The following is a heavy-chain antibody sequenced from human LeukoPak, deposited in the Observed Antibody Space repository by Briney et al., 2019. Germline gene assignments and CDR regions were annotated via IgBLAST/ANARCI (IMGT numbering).Heavy chain of an antibody. D-gene: IGHD3-10*01. CDR3: ARVLLVLAGGFFIFDS. CDR1: GGSISSYY. J-gene: IGHJ4*02. Sequence: SETLSLTCTVSGGSISSYYWSWIRQPPGKGLEWIGYIYYSGSTNYNPSLKSRVTISVDTSKNQFSLKLSSVTAADTAVYYCARVLLVLAGGFFIFDSWGQGPWSPSPQ. CDR2: IYYSGST. V-gene: IGHV4-59*01.